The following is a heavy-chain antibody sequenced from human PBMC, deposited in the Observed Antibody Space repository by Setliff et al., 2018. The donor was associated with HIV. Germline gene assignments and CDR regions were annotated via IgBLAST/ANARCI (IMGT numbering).Heavy chain of an antibody. CDR1: GGSISTSGTY. CDR2: IHFSGGT. CDR3: ARQGAVTGHAFDS. J-gene: IGHJ4*02. D-gene: IGHD6-19*01. V-gene: IGHV4-39*01. Sequence: PSETLSLTCTVSGGSISTSGTYWSWIRQHPERGLEWIGYIHFSGGTYYNPSLPSLESRVTISVDTSKNHFSLRLSSVTAADTAMYYCARQGAVTGHAFDSWGPGALVTVSS.